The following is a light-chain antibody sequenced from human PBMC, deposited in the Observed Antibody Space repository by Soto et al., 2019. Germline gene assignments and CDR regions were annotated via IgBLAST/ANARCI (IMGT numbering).Light chain of an antibody. V-gene: IGKV1-9*01. CDR2: AAS. CDR3: QQLNSYPRTLT. CDR1: QGISSY. Sequence: GDRVTITCRASQGISSYLAWYQQKPGKAPKLLIYAASTLQSGVTSRFSGSGSGTECTLTIISLQPEDFATYYCQQLNSYPRTLTFGGGTKVEIK. J-gene: IGKJ4*01.